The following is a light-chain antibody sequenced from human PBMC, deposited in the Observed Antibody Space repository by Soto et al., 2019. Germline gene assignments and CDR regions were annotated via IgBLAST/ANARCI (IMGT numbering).Light chain of an antibody. CDR1: QSISTW. J-gene: IGKJ1*01. CDR3: QQYNSYSRT. Sequence: DIQMTQSPSTLSASVGDRVTITCRASQSISTWLACNQQKPGKAPKLLIYKASSLESGVPSRFSGSGSGTEFTLTITSLQPDDFATYYCQQYNSYSRTFGQGTKVDIK. V-gene: IGKV1-5*03. CDR2: KAS.